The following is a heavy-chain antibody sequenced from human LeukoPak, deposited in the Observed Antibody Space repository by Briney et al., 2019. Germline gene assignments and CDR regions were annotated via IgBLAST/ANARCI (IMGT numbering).Heavy chain of an antibody. Sequence: GGSLRLSCAASGFTFDDYAMHWVRQAPGKGLEWVSGISWNSGSIGYADSVKGRFTISRDNAKNSLYLQMNSLRAEDTALYYCAKDGSGSYYGRGNWFDPWGQGTLVTVSS. CDR3: AKDGSGSYYGRGNWFDP. J-gene: IGHJ5*02. V-gene: IGHV3-9*01. CDR2: ISWNSGSI. CDR1: GFTFDDYA. D-gene: IGHD3-10*01.